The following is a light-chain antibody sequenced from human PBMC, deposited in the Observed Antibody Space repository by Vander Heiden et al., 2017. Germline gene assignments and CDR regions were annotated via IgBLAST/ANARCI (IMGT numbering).Light chain of an antibody. Sequence: DIQMTQSPSTLSASVGDRVTITCRASQSISSWLDWYQQKPGKAPNLLIYKASNLESGVPSRFSGSGSGTDFTLTISSLQPDDFATYYCQQDNNYPLTFGGGTKVEIK. CDR1: QSISSW. CDR3: QQDNNYPLT. CDR2: KAS. J-gene: IGKJ4*01. V-gene: IGKV1-5*03.